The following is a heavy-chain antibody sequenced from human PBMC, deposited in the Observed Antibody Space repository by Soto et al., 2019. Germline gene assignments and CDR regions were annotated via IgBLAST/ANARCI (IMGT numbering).Heavy chain of an antibody. CDR1: GFTFSSYS. CDR2: ITSSGTTV. D-gene: IGHD6-13*01. CDR3: ARGSSNWAYYFDF. Sequence: EVHLVESGGGLVKLGGSLRLSCAASGFTFSSYSLNWVRQAPGKGLEWVSYITSSGTTVYYADSVRGRFTISRDNAKNSLYLQMNSLRDDDTAVYYCARGSSNWAYYFDFWGQGTLVTVSS. V-gene: IGHV3-48*02. J-gene: IGHJ4*02.